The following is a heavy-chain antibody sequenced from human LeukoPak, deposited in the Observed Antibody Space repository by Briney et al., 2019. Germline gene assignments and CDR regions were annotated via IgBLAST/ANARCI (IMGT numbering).Heavy chain of an antibody. CDR2: IRSKAYGGTT. CDR3: TREGRSERSDYDFWSGYLEGFDY. V-gene: IGHV3-49*03. D-gene: IGHD3-3*01. J-gene: IGHJ4*02. CDR1: GFTFGDYA. Sequence: GGSLRLSCTASGFTFGDYAMSWFRQAPGKGLEWVGFIRSKAYGGTTEYAASVKGRFTISRDDSKSIAYLQMNSLKTEDTAVYYCTREGRSERSDYDFWSGYLEGFDYWGQGTLVTVSS.